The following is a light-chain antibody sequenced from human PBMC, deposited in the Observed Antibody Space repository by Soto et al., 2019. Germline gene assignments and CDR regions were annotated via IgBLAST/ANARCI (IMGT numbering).Light chain of an antibody. Sequence: QSALTQPASVSGSPGQSITISCTGSSNEGLNYDFVSWYQHHPGQAPTLIIYEVNKRPSGVSSRFSASRSGNVASLTISGLQAEDEADYYYCSYLYTNSWVFGGGTKVTVL. J-gene: IGLJ3*02. CDR2: EVN. CDR3: CSYLYTNSWV. CDR1: SNEGLNYDF. V-gene: IGLV2-23*02.